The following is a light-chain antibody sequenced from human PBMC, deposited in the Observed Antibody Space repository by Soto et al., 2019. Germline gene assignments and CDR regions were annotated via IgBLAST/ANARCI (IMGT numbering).Light chain of an antibody. V-gene: IGKV1-5*02. Sequence: DIQMTQSPSTLSASVGDRVTIVCRASQSVSDWLAWYQQRPGKAPKVLIYGASSLESGVPSRFRGSGSGTEFIFTISSLQPDDFATYYCQQYNTYPWTFGLGTKVEIK. CDR3: QQYNTYPWT. J-gene: IGKJ1*01. CDR1: QSVSDW. CDR2: GAS.